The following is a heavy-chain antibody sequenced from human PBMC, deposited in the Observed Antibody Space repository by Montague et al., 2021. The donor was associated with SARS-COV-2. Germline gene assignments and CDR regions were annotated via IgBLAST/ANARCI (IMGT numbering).Heavy chain of an antibody. CDR3: ARGYFDSSGLVWIDP. V-gene: IGHV4-61*08. Sequence: SETLSLTCTVSGDSVSSGAYYWSWIRQPPGKGLEWIAYIYYSGNTYTKYNPSLESRVSISVDTSKNQFSLKLTSGSAADTAAYYCARGYFDSSGLVWIDPWGQGTLVIASS. D-gene: IGHD3-22*01. J-gene: IGHJ5*02. CDR1: GDSVSSGAYY. CDR2: IYYSGNTYT.